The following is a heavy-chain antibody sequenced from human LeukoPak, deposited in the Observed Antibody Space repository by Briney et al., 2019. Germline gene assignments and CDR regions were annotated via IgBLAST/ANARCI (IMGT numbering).Heavy chain of an antibody. J-gene: IGHJ2*01. Sequence: PGGSLRLSCAASGFTFSSYAMSWVRQAPGKGLEWVSAISGSGGSTYYADSVKGRFTISRDNSKNTLYLQMNSLRAEDTAVYYCAKDRIAAADTPHWYFDLWGRGTLVTVSS. D-gene: IGHD6-13*01. CDR1: GFTFSSYA. CDR2: ISGSGGST. V-gene: IGHV3-23*01. CDR3: AKDRIAAADTPHWYFDL.